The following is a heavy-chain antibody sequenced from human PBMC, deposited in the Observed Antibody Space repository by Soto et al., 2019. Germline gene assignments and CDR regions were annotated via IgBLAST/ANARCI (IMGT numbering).Heavy chain of an antibody. CDR1: GGSFSGYY. Sequence: SETLSLTCAVYGGSFSGYYWSWIRQPPGKGLEWIGEINHSGSTNYNPSLKSRVTISVDTSKNQFSLKLSSVTAADTAVYYCARKYCSSTSCSHPVAYYYYYMDVWAKRTTVTVSS. J-gene: IGHJ6*03. CDR2: INHSGST. V-gene: IGHV4-34*01. CDR3: ARKYCSSTSCSHPVAYYYYYMDV. D-gene: IGHD2-2*01.